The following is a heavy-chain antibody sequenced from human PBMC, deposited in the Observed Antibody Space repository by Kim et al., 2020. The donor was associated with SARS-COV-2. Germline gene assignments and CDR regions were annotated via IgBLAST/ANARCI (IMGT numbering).Heavy chain of an antibody. CDR3: AKESGSGSYYAWTYYYYGMDV. Sequence: GGSLRLSCAASGFTFSSYGMHWVRQAPGNGLEWEAVISYDGSNKYYADSVKGRFTISRDNSKNTLYLQMNSLRAEDTAVYYCAKESGSGSYYAWTYYYYGMDVWGQGTTVTVSS. CDR1: GFTFSSYG. J-gene: IGHJ6*02. CDR2: ISYDGSNK. D-gene: IGHD3-10*01. V-gene: IGHV3-30*18.